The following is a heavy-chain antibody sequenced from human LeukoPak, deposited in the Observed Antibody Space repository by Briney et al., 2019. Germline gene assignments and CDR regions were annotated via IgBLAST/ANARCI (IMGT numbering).Heavy chain of an antibody. V-gene: IGHV1-69*04. J-gene: IGHJ4*02. CDR1: GYTFTSYD. D-gene: IGHD3-22*01. CDR2: IIPILGIA. CDR3: ARATYYYDSSGYLYYFDY. Sequence: SVKVSCKASGYTFTSYDINWLRQASGQGLEWMGRIIPILGIANYAQKFQGRVTITADKSTSTAYMELSSLRSEDTAVYYCARATYYYDSSGYLYYFDYWGQGTLVTVSS.